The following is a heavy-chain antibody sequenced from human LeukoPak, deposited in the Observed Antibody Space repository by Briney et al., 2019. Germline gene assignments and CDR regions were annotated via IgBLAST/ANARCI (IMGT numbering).Heavy chain of an antibody. CDR1: GFTFSDYF. D-gene: IGHD2-2*01. CDR2: IKSKTDGGTT. V-gene: IGHV3-15*01. CDR3: TLYPYLSPPFDY. J-gene: IGHJ4*02. Sequence: KPGGSLRLSCVASGFTFSDYFIIWVRQAPGKGLEWVGRIKSKTDGGTTDYAAPVKGRFTISRDDSKNTLYLQMNSLNTEDTAVYYCTLYPYLSPPFDYWGQGTLVTVSS.